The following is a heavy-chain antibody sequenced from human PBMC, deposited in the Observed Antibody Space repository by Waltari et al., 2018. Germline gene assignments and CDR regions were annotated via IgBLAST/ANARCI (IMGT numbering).Heavy chain of an antibody. CDR3: GHRSYSRSFDY. CDR1: GRSLSTSGVG. V-gene: IGHV2-5*01. J-gene: IGHJ4*02. Sequence: QITLKESGPTLVKPTQTLTLTCSYSGRSLSTSGVGVGWVRQSPGKALEWLALIYWNDDKRYNPSLKSRLTVAKDTSKNQVVLTVTDMDPVDTATYYCGHRSYSRSFDYWGQGILVTVSS. D-gene: IGHD6-6*01. CDR2: IYWNDDK.